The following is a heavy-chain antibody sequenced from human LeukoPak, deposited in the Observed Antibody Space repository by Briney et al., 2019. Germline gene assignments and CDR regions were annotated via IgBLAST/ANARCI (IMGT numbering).Heavy chain of an antibody. D-gene: IGHD3-10*01. Sequence: KSGESLKISCKGSGYSFTSYWIGWVRQMPGKGLEWMGIIYPGDSDTRYRPSFQGQVTISADKSISTAYLQWNSLKASDTAMYYCARSDQLRWFGDPRRPYYYGMDVWGQGTTVTVSS. CDR2: IYPGDSDT. V-gene: IGHV5-51*01. J-gene: IGHJ6*02. CDR3: ARSDQLRWFGDPRRPYYYGMDV. CDR1: GYSFTSYW.